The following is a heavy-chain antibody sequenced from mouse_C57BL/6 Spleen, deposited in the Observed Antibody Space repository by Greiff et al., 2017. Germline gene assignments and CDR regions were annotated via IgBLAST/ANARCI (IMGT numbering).Heavy chain of an antibody. J-gene: IGHJ4*01. D-gene: IGHD2-3*01. CDR3: ARWLLPAMYY. CDR2: INPNSGST. V-gene: IGHV1-64*01. CDR1: GYTFTSYW. Sequence: QVQLQQPGAELVKPGASVKLSCKASGYTFTSYWMHWVKQRPGQGLEWIGMINPNSGSTNYNEKFKSKAKLTVDKSSSTAYMQLRSLTSQDSAVYYCARWLLPAMYYSGQKDSDTVS.